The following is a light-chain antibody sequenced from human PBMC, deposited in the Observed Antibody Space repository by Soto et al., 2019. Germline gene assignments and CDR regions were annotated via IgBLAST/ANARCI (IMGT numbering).Light chain of an antibody. J-gene: IGLJ2*01. CDR2: SIS. Sequence: QAVVTQEPSLTVSPGGTVTLTCASSTGAVTSGYYPNWFQQKPGQAPRALIYSISNKHSWTPARFSGSLLGGKAALTLSGVQPEDEAEYYCLLYYGGAQPYVVFGGGTKVTVL. V-gene: IGLV7-43*01. CDR3: LLYYGGAQPYVV. CDR1: TGAVTSGYY.